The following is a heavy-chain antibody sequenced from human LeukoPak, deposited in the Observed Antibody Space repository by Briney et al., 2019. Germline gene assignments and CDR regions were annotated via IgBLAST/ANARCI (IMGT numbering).Heavy chain of an antibody. CDR1: GGSISSGSYY. CDR3: ARAVKKGEWSFLPYAFDI. D-gene: IGHD3-16*01. CDR2: IYTSGST. V-gene: IGHV4-61*02. J-gene: IGHJ3*02. Sequence: PSETLSLTCTVSGGSISSGSYYWSWIRQPAGKGLEWIGRIYTSGSTNYNPSLKSRVTISVDTSKNQFSLKLSSVTAADTAVYYCARAVKKGEWSFLPYAFDIWGQGTMVTVSS.